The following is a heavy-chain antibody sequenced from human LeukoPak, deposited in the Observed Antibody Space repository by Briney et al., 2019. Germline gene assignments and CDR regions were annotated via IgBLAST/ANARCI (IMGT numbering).Heavy chain of an antibody. V-gene: IGHV1-69*04. J-gene: IGHJ6*02. CDR3: AVKSGYSYGYSVDGMDV. CDR1: GGTFSSYA. D-gene: IGHD5-18*01. CDR2: IIPILGIA. Sequence: SVKVSCKASGGTFSSYAISWVRQAPGQGLEWMGRIIPILGIANYAQKFQGRVTITADKSTSTAYMELSSLRSEDTAVYYCAVKSGYSYGYSVDGMDVWGQGTTVTVSS.